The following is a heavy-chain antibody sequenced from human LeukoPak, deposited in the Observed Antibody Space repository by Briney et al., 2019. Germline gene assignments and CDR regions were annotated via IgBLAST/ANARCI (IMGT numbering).Heavy chain of an antibody. CDR1: GGSISSSSYY. Sequence: PSETLSLTCTVSGGSISSSSYYWGWIRQPPGRGLEWIGSIYYSGSTYYNPSLKSRVTISVDTSKNQFSRKLSSLTAADTAVYYCARPRGAPPWMADYDILTGYYNHWFDPWGQGTLVTVSS. CDR2: IYYSGST. V-gene: IGHV4-39*01. D-gene: IGHD3-9*01. J-gene: IGHJ5*02. CDR3: ARPRGAPPWMADYDILTGYYNHWFDP.